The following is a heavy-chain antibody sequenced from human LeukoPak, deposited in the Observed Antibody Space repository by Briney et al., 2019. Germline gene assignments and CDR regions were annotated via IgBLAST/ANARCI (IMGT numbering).Heavy chain of an antibody. Sequence: ASVKVSCKASGYTFTGYYMHWVRQAPGQGLEWMGWINPNSGGTNYAQKFQGRVTMARDTSISTAYIELSRLRSDDTAVYYCARGPTITMVRGVISFDYWGQGTLVTVSS. J-gene: IGHJ4*02. D-gene: IGHD3-10*01. CDR2: INPNSGGT. CDR1: GYTFTGYY. V-gene: IGHV1-2*02. CDR3: ARGPTITMVRGVISFDY.